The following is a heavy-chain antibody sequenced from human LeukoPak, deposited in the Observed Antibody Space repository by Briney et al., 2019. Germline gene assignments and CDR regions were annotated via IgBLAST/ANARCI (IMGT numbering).Heavy chain of an antibody. CDR3: ARGGYYFDY. J-gene: IGHJ4*02. Sequence: SETLSLTCTVSGVSISSSNSYWGWIRQPPGKGLEWIGSIYYSGSTYYNPSLKSRVTISVDTSKNQFSLKLSSVTAADTAVYYCARGGYYFDYWGQGTLVTVSS. V-gene: IGHV4-39*07. D-gene: IGHD3-16*01. CDR2: IYYSGST. CDR1: GVSISSSNSY.